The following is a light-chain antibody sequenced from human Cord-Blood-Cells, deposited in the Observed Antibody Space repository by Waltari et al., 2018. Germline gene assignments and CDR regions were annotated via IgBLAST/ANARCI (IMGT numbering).Light chain of an antibody. CDR1: SSDVGGYHY. V-gene: IGLV2-14*01. CDR2: DVS. Sequence: QSALTQTASVSGSPGQSLTISCTGTSSDVGGYHYVSWYQQHPGKAPKLMIYDVSNRPSGVSNRFSGSKSGNTASLTISGLQAEDEADYYCSSYTSSSTLVFGTGTKVTVL. CDR3: SSYTSSSTLV. J-gene: IGLJ1*01.